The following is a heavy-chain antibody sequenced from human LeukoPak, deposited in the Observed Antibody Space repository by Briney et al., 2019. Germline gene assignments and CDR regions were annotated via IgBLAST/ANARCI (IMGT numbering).Heavy chain of an antibody. D-gene: IGHD1-14*01. CDR1: AFTFSSYD. CDR3: AGDHGNYYSGMDV. J-gene: IGHJ6*02. V-gene: IGHV3-13*04. CDR2: IATAGDT. Sequence: GGSLRLSCAASAFTFSSYDMHWARQAAGKGLEWVAAIATAGDTYYSGSVKGRFTISRENAKNSLYLQMNSLRAGDTAVYYCAGDHGNYYSGMDVWGQGTTVTVSS.